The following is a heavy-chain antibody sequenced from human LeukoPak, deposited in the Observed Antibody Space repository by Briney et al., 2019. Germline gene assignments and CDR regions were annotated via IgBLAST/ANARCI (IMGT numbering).Heavy chain of an antibody. CDR2: IYYSGST. CDR1: GGCISSYY. D-gene: IGHD6-19*01. J-gene: IGHJ6*02. CDR3: ARHIAVGEEV. V-gene: IGHV4-59*08. Sequence: PSETLSLTCTVSGGCISSYYWSWIGQPPGKRLEWIGYIYYSGSTNYNPSLKSRVTISVDTSKNHFSLKLRSVTAADTVVYYCARHIAVGEEVWGQGTTVTVFS.